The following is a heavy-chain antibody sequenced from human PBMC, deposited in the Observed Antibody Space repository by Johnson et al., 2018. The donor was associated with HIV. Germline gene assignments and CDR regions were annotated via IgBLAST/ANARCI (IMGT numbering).Heavy chain of an antibody. Sequence: VQLVESGGGVVQPGRSLRLSCVASGFTLSNYAMHWVRQSPGKGLEWVAHIKDDGSEKYCGDSVKGRFTISRDSAKNSLYLQMNSLRAEHTALYYCEKEERWLQLYAFDIWGQGTMVTVSS. CDR1: GFTLSNYA. CDR3: EKEERWLQLYAFDI. V-gene: IGHV3-7*03. J-gene: IGHJ3*02. CDR2: IKDDGSEK. D-gene: IGHD5-24*01.